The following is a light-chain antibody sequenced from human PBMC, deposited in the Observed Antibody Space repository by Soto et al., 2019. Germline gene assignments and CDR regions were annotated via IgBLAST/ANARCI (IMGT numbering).Light chain of an antibody. CDR3: QAWDSSTANYV. CDR1: KLGDKY. J-gene: IGLJ1*01. CDR2: QDS. V-gene: IGLV3-1*01. Sequence: SYELTQPPSVSVSPGQTARITCSGDKLGDKYACWYQQKPGQSPVLVIYQDSKRPSGIPERFSGSNSGNTATLTISGTQAMDEADYYCQAWDSSTANYVFGTGTKLTVL.